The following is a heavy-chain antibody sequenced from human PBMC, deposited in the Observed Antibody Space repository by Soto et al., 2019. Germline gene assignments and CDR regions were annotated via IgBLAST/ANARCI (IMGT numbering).Heavy chain of an antibody. CDR1: GGTFSSYT. D-gene: IGHD3-10*01. CDR2: IIPILGIA. V-gene: IGHV1-69*02. J-gene: IGHJ6*02. Sequence: QVQLVQSGAEVKKPGSSVKVSCKASGGTFSSYTISWVRQAPGQGLEWMGRIIPILGIANYAQKFQGRVTITADKSTSTAYMELSSLRSEDTAVYYCARVTFMVRGVIVPDGMDVWGQGTKVTVSS. CDR3: ARVTFMVRGVIVPDGMDV.